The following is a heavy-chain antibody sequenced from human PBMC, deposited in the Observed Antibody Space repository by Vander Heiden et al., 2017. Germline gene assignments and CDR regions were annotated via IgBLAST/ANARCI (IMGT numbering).Heavy chain of an antibody. J-gene: IGHJ6*02. CDR1: GGSISSYY. D-gene: IGHD3-16*02. V-gene: IGHV4-59*01. Sequence: QVQLQESGPGLVKPSETLSLTCTVSGGSISSYYWSWIRQPPGKGLEGIGYIYYSGSTNYNPSLKSRVTISVDTSKNQFSLKLSSVTAADTAVYYCARERRDYVWGSYRYTDYYYYGMDVWGQGTTVTVSS. CDR3: ARERRDYVWGSYRYTDYYYYGMDV. CDR2: IYYSGST.